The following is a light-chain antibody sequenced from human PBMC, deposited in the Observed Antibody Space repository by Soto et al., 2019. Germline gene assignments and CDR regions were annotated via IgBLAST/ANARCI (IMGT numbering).Light chain of an antibody. CDR2: DVT. CDR1: SSDVGSYDL. J-gene: IGLJ1*01. CDR3: CSYAGSDTYV. Sequence: QSVLTRPVSVSGSPGQSITISCTGTSSDVGSYDLVSWYQQHPGKASKLVISDVTKRPSGVSNRFSGSKSGNTASLTISGLQAEDEADYYCCSYAGSDTYVFGTGTTVTVL. V-gene: IGLV2-23*02.